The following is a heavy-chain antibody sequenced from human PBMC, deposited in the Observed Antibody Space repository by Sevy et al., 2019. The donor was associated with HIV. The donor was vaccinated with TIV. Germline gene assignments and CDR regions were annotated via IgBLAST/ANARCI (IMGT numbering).Heavy chain of an antibody. D-gene: IGHD3-16*01. V-gene: IGHV1-58*01. CDR1: GFTFSSSA. Sequence: ASVKVSCKASGFTFSSSAVQWVRQARGQRLEWIGWIVIGSGVTDYAPKFQERVTITRDMSTTTVYMDLGSLRSEDTAVYYCSAEDMTTLGGLLRVFDFWGQGTMVTVSS. J-gene: IGHJ3*01. CDR2: IVIGSGVT. CDR3: SAEDMTTLGGLLRVFDF.